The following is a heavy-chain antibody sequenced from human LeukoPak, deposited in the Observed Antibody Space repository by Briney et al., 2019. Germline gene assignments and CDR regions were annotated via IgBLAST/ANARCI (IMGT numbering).Heavy chain of an antibody. J-gene: IGHJ4*02. D-gene: IGHD3-16*01. CDR2: IYSGGST. V-gene: IGHV3-66*02. CDR3: ARDDLMTTFDY. CDR1: GFTVSSNY. Sequence: GGSLRLSCAASGFTVSSNYMSWVRQAPGKGLEWVSVIYSGGSTYYADSVKGRFTISRDNSKNTLHLQMNNLRAEDTAVYYCARDDLMTTFDYWGQGTLVTVSS.